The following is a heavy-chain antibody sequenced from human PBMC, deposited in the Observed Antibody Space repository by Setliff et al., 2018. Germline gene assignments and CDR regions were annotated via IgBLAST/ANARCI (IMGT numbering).Heavy chain of an antibody. D-gene: IGHD2-15*01. Sequence: SETLSLTCTVSGGSVSNSGFFWGWLRQAPGKGLEWIGNIYDSGSSTYNASLKSRLIITRDTSKNQLSRKLTSVTAADTAVYYCGRGFSRIEGWGNWFDPWGQGILVTVSS. V-gene: IGHV4-39*01. CDR3: GRGFSRIEGWGNWFDP. J-gene: IGHJ5*02. CDR1: GGSVSNSGFF. CDR2: IYDSGSS.